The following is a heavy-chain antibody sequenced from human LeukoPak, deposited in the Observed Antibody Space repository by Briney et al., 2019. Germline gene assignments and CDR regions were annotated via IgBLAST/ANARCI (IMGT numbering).Heavy chain of an antibody. J-gene: IGHJ4*02. V-gene: IGHV3-53*01. CDR1: GFTVSSKY. Sequence: PGGSLRLSCAASGFTVSSKYMSWVRQAPGKGLEWVSVIHGDGSTYYADSAKGRFTISRDNSKNTLYLQMNSLRAEDTAVYYCARGKSSDCTCIDYWGQGTLVTVSS. CDR2: IHGDGST. CDR3: ARGKSSDCTCIDY. D-gene: IGHD2-21*02.